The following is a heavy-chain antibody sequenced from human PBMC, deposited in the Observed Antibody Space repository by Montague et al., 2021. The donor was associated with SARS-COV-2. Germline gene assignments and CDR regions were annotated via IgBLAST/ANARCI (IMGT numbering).Heavy chain of an antibody. D-gene: IGHD3-10*01. J-gene: IGHJ4*02. Sequence: SLRLSCAASGFTFHYYALHWVRQAPGKGLEWVSGICWNSGNIGYADSVKGRFTISRDNAKNSLYLQMNSLRPEDTALYYCAKDRGAYGSGGYFEYWGQGTLVTVSS. CDR2: ICWNSGNI. V-gene: IGHV3-9*01. CDR3: AKDRGAYGSGGYFEY. CDR1: GFTFHYYA.